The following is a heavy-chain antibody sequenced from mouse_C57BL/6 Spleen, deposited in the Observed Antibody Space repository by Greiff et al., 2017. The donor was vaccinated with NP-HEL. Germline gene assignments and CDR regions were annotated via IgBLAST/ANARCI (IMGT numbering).Heavy chain of an antibody. V-gene: IGHV5-4*01. D-gene: IGHD3-2*02. CDR2: ISDGGSYT. CDR1: GFTFSSYA. J-gene: IGHJ3*01. Sequence: DVHLVESGGGLVKPGGSLKLSCAASGFTFSSYAMSWVRQTPEKRLEWVATISDGGSYTYYPDNVKGRFTISRDNAKNNLYLQMSHLKSEDTAMYYCARGPGQLRLRAWFAYWGQGTLVTVSA. CDR3: ARGPGQLRLRAWFAY.